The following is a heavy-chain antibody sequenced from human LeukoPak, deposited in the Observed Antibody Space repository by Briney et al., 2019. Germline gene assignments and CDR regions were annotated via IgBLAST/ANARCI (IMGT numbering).Heavy chain of an antibody. Sequence: PGGSLRLSCAASGFTFSYYSMNWVRQAPGKGLEWVSSISGSGSHIYYADSVKGRFTISRDNAKNSLYLQMNSLRAEDTAVYYCARDSPGYDILTGYYTLYYFDYWGQGTLVTVSS. CDR1: GFTFSYYS. CDR3: ARDSPGYDILTGYYTLYYFDY. V-gene: IGHV3-21*01. J-gene: IGHJ4*02. CDR2: ISGSGSHI. D-gene: IGHD3-9*01.